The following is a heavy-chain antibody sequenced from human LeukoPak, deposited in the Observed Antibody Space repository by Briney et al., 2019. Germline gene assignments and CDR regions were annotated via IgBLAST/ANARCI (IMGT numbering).Heavy chain of an antibody. Sequence: GGSLRLSCAASGFTFSSYGMHWVRQAPGKGLEWVGRIKSKTDGGTTDYAAPVKGRFTISRDDSKNTLYLQMNSLKTEDTAVYYCTTVRRFGESTFDYWGQGTLVTVSS. D-gene: IGHD3-10*01. CDR3: TTVRRFGESTFDY. CDR2: IKSKTDGGTT. CDR1: GFTFSSYG. J-gene: IGHJ4*02. V-gene: IGHV3-15*01.